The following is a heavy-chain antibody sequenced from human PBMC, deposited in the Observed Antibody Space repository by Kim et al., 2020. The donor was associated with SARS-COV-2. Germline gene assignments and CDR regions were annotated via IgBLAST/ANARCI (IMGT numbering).Heavy chain of an antibody. D-gene: IGHD3-3*01. V-gene: IGHV4-30-4*01. J-gene: IGHJ4*02. CDR3: ARVVRITIFGVVNHFDY. CDR2: IYYSGST. Sequence: SETLSLTCTVSGGSISSGDYYWSWIRQPPGKGLEWIGYIYYSGSTYYNPSLKSRVTISVDTSKNQFSLKLRSVTAADTAVYYCARVVRITIFGVVNHFDYWGQGTLVTVSS. CDR1: GGSISSGDYY.